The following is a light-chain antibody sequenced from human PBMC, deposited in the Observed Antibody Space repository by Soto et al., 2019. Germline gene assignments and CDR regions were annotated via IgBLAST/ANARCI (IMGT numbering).Light chain of an antibody. V-gene: IGLV2-11*01. CDR3: CSYAGSYTVM. J-gene: IGLJ3*02. Sequence: QSALTQPRSVSGSPGQSVTISCTGTSSDVGGSKYVSWYQQHPGKAPKLMIYDVSKRPSGVTDRFSCSKSGNTASLTISGLQAEDEADYYCCSYAGSYTVMFDGGTKLTVL. CDR1: SSDVGGSKY. CDR2: DVS.